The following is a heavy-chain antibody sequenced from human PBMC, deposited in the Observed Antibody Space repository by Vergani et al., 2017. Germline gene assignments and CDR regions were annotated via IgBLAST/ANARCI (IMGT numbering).Heavy chain of an antibody. CDR2: ISESGST. CDR3: ARVVMYGWFDP. D-gene: IGHD2-8*01. Sequence: QVKLQESGPGLLKPSETLSLTCAVYGWPLSGYYWSWIRQPPGKELEWIGEISESGSTNYNPSLKSRVTISIDTSKSHFSLKLSSVTAADTAVYYCARVVMYGWFDPWGQGTLVTVSS. V-gene: IGHV4-34*01. CDR1: GWPLSGYY. J-gene: IGHJ5*02.